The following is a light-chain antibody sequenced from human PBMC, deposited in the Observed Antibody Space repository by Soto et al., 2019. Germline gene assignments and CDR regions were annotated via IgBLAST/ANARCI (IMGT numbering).Light chain of an antibody. V-gene: IGKV3-20*01. J-gene: IGKJ1*01. Sequence: EIALTQTTGTQSLSPGERATRSCRASQSVSSSYLAWYQQKPGQAPRLLIYDASSRATGIPDRFSGSGSGTEFTLTISRLEPEDFAVYYCQQYGSSPQTFGQGPKVDIK. CDR2: DAS. CDR3: QQYGSSPQT. CDR1: QSVSSSY.